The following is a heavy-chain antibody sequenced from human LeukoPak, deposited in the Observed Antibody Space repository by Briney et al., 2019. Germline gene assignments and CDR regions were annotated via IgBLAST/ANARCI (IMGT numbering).Heavy chain of an antibody. D-gene: IGHD3-10*01. J-gene: IGHJ6*03. V-gene: IGHV1-18*01. CDR3: ARARLWFGELLRYYYMDV. CDR1: GYTCTSYG. Sequence: ASVKVSCKASGYTCTSYGISWVRQARGQGLEWMGWISAYNGNTNYAQKLQGRVTMTTDTSTSTAYMELRSLRSDDTAVYYCARARLWFGELLRYYYMDVWGKGTTVTVSS. CDR2: ISAYNGNT.